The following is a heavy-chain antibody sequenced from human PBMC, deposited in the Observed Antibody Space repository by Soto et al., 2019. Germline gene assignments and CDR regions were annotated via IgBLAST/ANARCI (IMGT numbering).Heavy chain of an antibody. CDR2: IYYSGST. Sequence: QVQLQESGPGLVKPSETLSLTCTVSGGSISSYYWSWIRQPPGKGLEWIGYIYYSGSTNYNPSLKSLLTISVDTSKTQFSLKLSSVTAADTAVYYCARDDFYDSSGYGLDYWGQGTLVTVSS. CDR3: ARDDFYDSSGYGLDY. V-gene: IGHV4-59*01. CDR1: GGSISSYY. J-gene: IGHJ4*02. D-gene: IGHD3-22*01.